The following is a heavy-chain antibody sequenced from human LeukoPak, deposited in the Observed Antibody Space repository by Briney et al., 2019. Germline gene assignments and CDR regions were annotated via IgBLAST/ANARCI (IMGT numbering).Heavy chain of an antibody. J-gene: IGHJ4*02. Sequence: ASVKVSCKASDYTFSGHYMHWVRQAPGQGLEWMGWIYPNSGGTNYAQKFQGRVTMTRDTSISTAYMELRRLKSDDTAMYYCARVVGFGDYPFDYWGQGTLVTVSS. CDR3: ARVVGFGDYPFDY. CDR2: IYPNSGGT. D-gene: IGHD4-17*01. CDR1: DYTFSGHY. V-gene: IGHV1-2*02.